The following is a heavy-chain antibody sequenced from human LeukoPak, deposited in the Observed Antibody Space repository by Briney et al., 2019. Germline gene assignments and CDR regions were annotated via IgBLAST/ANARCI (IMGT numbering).Heavy chain of an antibody. V-gene: IGHV1-18*01. CDR2: VSGDNDSI. D-gene: IGHD1-1*01. CDR1: GYALSRYG. CDR3: AKYDTGYFDS. J-gene: IGHJ4*02. Sequence: GASVKVSCKASGYALSRYGISWVRQAPGQGFEWMGWVSGDNDSIEYAQKFQGRITMTTDTSTSTAYMELRSLTSADTAVYFCAKYDTGYFDSWGQGTLITVSS.